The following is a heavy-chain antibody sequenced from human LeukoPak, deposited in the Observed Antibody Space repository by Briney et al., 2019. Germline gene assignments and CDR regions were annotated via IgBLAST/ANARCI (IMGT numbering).Heavy chain of an antibody. CDR2: ITGSGSST. CDR1: GFTFSSYT. D-gene: IGHD3-22*01. CDR3: AKAKDYYFDSSGYYYIFDY. Sequence: GGSLRLSCAASGFTFSSYTMSWVRQAPGKGLEWVSAITGSGSSTYYADSVKGRFTISRDNSKNTLYLQMNSLRAEDTAVYYCAKAKDYYFDSSGYYYIFDYWGQGTLVTVSS. J-gene: IGHJ4*02. V-gene: IGHV3-23*01.